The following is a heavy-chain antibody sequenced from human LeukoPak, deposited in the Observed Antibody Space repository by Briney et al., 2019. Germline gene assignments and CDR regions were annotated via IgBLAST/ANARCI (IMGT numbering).Heavy chain of an antibody. V-gene: IGHV1-18*01. CDR3: ARAKDSYGYSGFDY. J-gene: IGHJ4*02. D-gene: IGHD5-18*01. CDR2: ISAYNGNT. Sequence: EASVKVSCKASGYTFTSYGISWVRQAPGQGLKWMGWISAYNGNTNYAQKLQGRVTMTTDTSTSTAYMELRSLRSDDTAVYYCARAKDSYGYSGFDYWGQGTLVTVSS. CDR1: GYTFTSYG.